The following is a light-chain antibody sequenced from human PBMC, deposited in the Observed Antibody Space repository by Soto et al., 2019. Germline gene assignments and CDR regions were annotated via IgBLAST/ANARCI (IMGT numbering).Light chain of an antibody. CDR2: GIS. J-gene: IGKJ3*01. V-gene: IGKV3-20*01. CDR3: QQYGSSYT. Sequence: EIVLTQSPGTLSLSPGERATLSCRASQSVRSNYLAWYQQHPGQAPRLLIYGISARATGIPDRFSGSGSGTDFALNISRLEPEDFAVYYCQQYGSSYTFGPGTKVEIK. CDR1: QSVRSNY.